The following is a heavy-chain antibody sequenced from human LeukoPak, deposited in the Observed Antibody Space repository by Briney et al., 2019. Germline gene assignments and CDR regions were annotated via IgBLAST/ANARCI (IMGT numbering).Heavy chain of an antibody. CDR1: GVSIVRHY. CDR2: ISYSGST. J-gene: IGHJ4*02. D-gene: IGHD7-27*01. Sequence: SETLSLTCTVSGVSIVRHYWIWIRQPPGKGLEWIGHISYSGSTNYNPSLKSRVTISVDTSKNQASLRLSSVTAADTAVYYCARDGEGDEGWDYWGQGTLVTVSS. CDR3: ARDGEGDEGWDY. V-gene: IGHV4-59*11.